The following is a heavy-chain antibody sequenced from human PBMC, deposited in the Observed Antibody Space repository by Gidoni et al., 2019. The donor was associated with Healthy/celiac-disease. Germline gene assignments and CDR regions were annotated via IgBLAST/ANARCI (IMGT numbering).Heavy chain of an antibody. CDR1: GFTFSNAW. CDR2: IKSKTDGGTT. V-gene: IGHV3-15*01. J-gene: IGHJ6*03. D-gene: IGHD2-15*01. CDR3: TTAPDIVVVVAAPKSHYYYYMDV. Sequence: EVQLVESGGGLVKPGGSLRLSCAASGFTFSNAWMSWVRQAPGKGLEWVGRIKSKTDGGTTDYAAPVKGRFTISRDDSKNTLYLQMNSLKTEDTAVYYCTTAPDIVVVVAAPKSHYYYYMDVWGKGTTVTVSS.